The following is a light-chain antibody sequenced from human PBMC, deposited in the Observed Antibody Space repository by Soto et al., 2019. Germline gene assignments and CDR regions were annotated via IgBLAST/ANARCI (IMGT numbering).Light chain of an antibody. Sequence: DIQMTQFPSSVSASVGDRVTITCRASQPLGAWLAWYQQKPGKAPKLLIYATSTLESGVPSRFSGSGSGTEFTLTISSLQPGDFATYYCQQADIFQLTFGGGTRVEIK. CDR3: QQADIFQLT. CDR2: ATS. CDR1: QPLGAW. J-gene: IGKJ4*01. V-gene: IGKV1-12*01.